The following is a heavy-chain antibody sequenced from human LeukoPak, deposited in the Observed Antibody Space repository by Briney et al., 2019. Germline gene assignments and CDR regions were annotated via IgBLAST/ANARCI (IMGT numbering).Heavy chain of an antibody. CDR2: IKPDGGEE. D-gene: IGHD3-22*01. V-gene: IGHV3-7*01. CDR1: GFNFSSYW. CDR3: ARVGYYYDSSGYYYDY. Sequence: GGSLRLSCAASGFNFSSYWMSWVRQAPGKGLEWVANIKPDGGEESYVDSVRGRFTISRDNAKNSLYLQMNSLRAEDTAVYYCARVGYYYDSSGYYYDYWGQGTLVTVSS. J-gene: IGHJ4*02.